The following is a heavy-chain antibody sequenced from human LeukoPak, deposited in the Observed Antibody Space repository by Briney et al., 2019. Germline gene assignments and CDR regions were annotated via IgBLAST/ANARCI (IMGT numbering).Heavy chain of an antibody. CDR1: GYSISSGYY. J-gene: IGHJ5*02. CDR3: ARSSLYGDYGFDP. V-gene: IGHV4-38-2*02. Sequence: KSSETLSLTCTVSGYSISSGYYWGWIRQPPGKGLEWIGSIYHSGSTYYNPSLKSRVTISVDTSKNQFSLKLSSVTAADTAVYYCARSSLYGDYGFDPWGQGTLVTVSS. D-gene: IGHD4-17*01. CDR2: IYHSGST.